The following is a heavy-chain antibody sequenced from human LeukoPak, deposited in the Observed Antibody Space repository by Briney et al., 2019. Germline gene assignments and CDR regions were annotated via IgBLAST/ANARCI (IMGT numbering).Heavy chain of an antibody. CDR1: GFTVSSNH. CDR2: IYSSGST. V-gene: IGHV3-53*01. CDR3: ARDHGWFDP. Sequence: GGSLRLSCAASGFTVSSNHMSWVRQAPGKGLEWVSVIYSSGSTYYADSAKGRFNISRDNSKNTLYLQMNSLRAEDTAVYYCARDHGWFDPWGQGTLVTVSS. J-gene: IGHJ5*02.